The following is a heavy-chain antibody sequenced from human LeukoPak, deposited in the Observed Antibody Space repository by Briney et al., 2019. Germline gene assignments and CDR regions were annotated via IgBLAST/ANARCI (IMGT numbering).Heavy chain of an antibody. CDR3: AREDSSGWSQFDY. D-gene: IGHD6-19*01. Sequence: GASVKVSCKASGGTFISYAISWVRQAPGQGLEWMGRIIPILGTANYAQKFQGRVTITTDESTSTAYMGLSSLRSEDTAVYYCAREDSSGWSQFDYWGQGTLVTVSS. CDR1: GGTFISYA. J-gene: IGHJ4*02. V-gene: IGHV1-69*11. CDR2: IIPILGTA.